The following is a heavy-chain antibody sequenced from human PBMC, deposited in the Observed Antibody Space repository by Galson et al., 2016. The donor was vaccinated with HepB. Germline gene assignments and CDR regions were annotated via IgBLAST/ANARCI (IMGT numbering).Heavy chain of an antibody. CDR2: IYYSGGT. Sequence: ETLSLTCTVSGGSISGHHWSWIRQPPGKGLEWIGYIYYSGGTNYNPSLKSRVTMSVDTSKNQFSLKLSSMTAADTAVYYCARDLCRNGGFDYWGQGTLVTVSS. CDR3: ARDLCRNGGFDY. CDR1: GGSISGHH. J-gene: IGHJ4*02. D-gene: IGHD2-21*01. V-gene: IGHV4-59*11.